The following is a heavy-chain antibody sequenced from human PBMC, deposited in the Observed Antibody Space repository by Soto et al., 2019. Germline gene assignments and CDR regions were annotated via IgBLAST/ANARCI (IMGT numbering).Heavy chain of an antibody. V-gene: IGHV1-2*04. J-gene: IGHJ4*02. CDR2: INPNSGGT. D-gene: IGHD6-19*01. CDR1: GYTFTGNY. Sequence: SVKVSCKDSGYTFTGNYMHWVRQAPGQGLEWMGWINPNSGGTNYAQKFQGWVTMTRDTSISTAYMELSRLRSDDTAVYYCARDPDSSGWHVDYWGQGTLVTVSS. CDR3: ARDPDSSGWHVDY.